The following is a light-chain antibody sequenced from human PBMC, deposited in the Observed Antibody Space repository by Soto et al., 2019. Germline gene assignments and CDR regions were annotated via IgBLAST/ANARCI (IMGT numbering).Light chain of an antibody. CDR2: GAS. V-gene: IGKV3-15*01. Sequence: ERVMTQSPATLSVSPGEGATLSCRASQSVSSNLVWYQHKPGQAPRLLIYGASTRATDIPARFSGSGSGTEFTLTISSLQSEDYAVYYCQQTYSTLWTFGQGTKVDIK. CDR3: QQTYSTLWT. CDR1: QSVSSN. J-gene: IGKJ1*01.